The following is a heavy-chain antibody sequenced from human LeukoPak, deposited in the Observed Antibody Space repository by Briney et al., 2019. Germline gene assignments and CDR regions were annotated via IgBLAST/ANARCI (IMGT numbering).Heavy chain of an antibody. V-gene: IGHV3-23*01. J-gene: IGHJ6*02. CDR1: GFTFSNYA. CDR3: AKEFPSPIYGMDV. Sequence: GGSLRLSCAASGFTFSNYAMTWVRQPPGKGLEWVSAISAGGVDTFYADSVRGRFTISRDNSKSTLYLQMNSLRAEDTAVYYCAKEFPSPIYGMDVWGQGTTVTVSS. CDR2: ISAGGVDT.